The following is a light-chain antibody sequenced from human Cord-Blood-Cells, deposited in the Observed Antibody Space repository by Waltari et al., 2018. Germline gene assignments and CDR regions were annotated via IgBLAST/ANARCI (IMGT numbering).Light chain of an antibody. V-gene: IGKV4-1*01. CDR1: QSVLYSSNNKNY. J-gene: IGKJ1*01. Sequence: DIVMTQSPDSLAVSLGERATINCKSSQSVLYSSNNKNYLAWYQQKPGHAPKLLIYWASTRESWVPDRFSGSGSGTDFTLTISSLQAEDVAVYYCQQYYSTPWTFGQGTKVEIK. CDR2: WAS. CDR3: QQYYSTPWT.